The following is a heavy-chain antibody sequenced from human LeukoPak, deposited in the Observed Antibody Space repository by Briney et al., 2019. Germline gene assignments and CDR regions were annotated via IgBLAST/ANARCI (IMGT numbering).Heavy chain of an antibody. Sequence: SETLSLTCTVSGYSISTGYYWDWIRQPPGKGLEWIGTFYHGGSTYYNPSLKSRVTISVDTSKNQFSLNLTSVTAADTAVYYCARVSSSWYQDWYFDLWGRGTLVTVSS. J-gene: IGHJ2*01. D-gene: IGHD6-13*01. V-gene: IGHV4-38-2*02. CDR3: ARVSSSWYQDWYFDL. CDR2: FYHGGST. CDR1: GYSISTGYY.